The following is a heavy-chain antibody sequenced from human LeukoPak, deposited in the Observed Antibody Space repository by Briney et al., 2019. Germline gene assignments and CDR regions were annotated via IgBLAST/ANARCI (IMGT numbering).Heavy chain of an antibody. Sequence: GGSLRLSCAASGFTFSSYGMHWVRQAPGKGLEWVAVISYDGSNKHYADSVKGRFTISRDNSKNTLYLQMNSLRAEDTAVYYCAKLTPAYGDYSFDYWGQGTLVTVSS. J-gene: IGHJ4*02. CDR1: GFTFSSYG. D-gene: IGHD4-17*01. CDR2: ISYDGSNK. CDR3: AKLTPAYGDYSFDY. V-gene: IGHV3-30*18.